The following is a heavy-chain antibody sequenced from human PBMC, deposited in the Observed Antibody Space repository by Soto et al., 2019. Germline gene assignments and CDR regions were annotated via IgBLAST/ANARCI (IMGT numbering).Heavy chain of an antibody. CDR3: ARDSGSYSDWYFDL. CDR2: IIPIFGPA. J-gene: IGHJ2*01. Sequence: QVQLVQSGAEVKKPGSSVKVSCKASGGTFSSYAISWVRQAPGQGLEWMGGIIPIFGPANYAQKFQGRVTITADESTSTAYMERSSLRSEDTAVYYCARDSGSYSDWYFDLWGRGTLVTVSS. D-gene: IGHD1-26*01. CDR1: GGTFSSYA. V-gene: IGHV1-69*12.